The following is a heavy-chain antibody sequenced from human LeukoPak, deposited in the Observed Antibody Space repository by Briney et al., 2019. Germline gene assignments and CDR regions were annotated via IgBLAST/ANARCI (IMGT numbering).Heavy chain of an antibody. CDR2: ISTNTGNT. Sequence: PGASVKVSCKTSGYTFSSFAISWVRQAPGQGLEWMGWISTNTGNTNYAQKFRGRVTVTTDTSASTAYMELRSLTSDNTAVYYCARGGSHSGFDFWGQGTLVTVSP. J-gene: IGHJ4*02. CDR1: GYTFSSFA. V-gene: IGHV1-18*01. CDR3: ARGGSHSGFDF. D-gene: IGHD2-15*01.